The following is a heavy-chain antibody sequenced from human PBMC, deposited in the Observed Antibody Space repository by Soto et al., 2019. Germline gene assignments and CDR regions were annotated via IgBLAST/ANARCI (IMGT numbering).Heavy chain of an antibody. Sequence: GEALKISGKGSGDSVTSYWSGWVRQMPGKGLEWMGIIYPGDSDTRYSPSFQGQVTISADKSISTAYLQWSSLKASDTAMYYCARHGVAGTHFDYWGQGTLVTVSS. D-gene: IGHD6-19*01. V-gene: IGHV5-51*01. J-gene: IGHJ4*02. CDR2: IYPGDSDT. CDR1: GDSVTSYW. CDR3: ARHGVAGTHFDY.